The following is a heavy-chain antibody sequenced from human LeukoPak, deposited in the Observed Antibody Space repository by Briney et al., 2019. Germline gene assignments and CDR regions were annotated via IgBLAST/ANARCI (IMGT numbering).Heavy chain of an antibody. Sequence: PSETLSLTCTVSGGSISSYYWSWIRQPAGKGLEWIGRIYSSGSTNYNPSLKSRVTMSLDTSKNQFSLKLSSVTAADTAVYYCCGGSGTYYNFDYWGQGTLLTVSS. CDR3: CGGSGTYYNFDY. CDR2: IYSSGST. V-gene: IGHV4-4*07. D-gene: IGHD3-10*01. CDR1: GGSISSYY. J-gene: IGHJ4*02.